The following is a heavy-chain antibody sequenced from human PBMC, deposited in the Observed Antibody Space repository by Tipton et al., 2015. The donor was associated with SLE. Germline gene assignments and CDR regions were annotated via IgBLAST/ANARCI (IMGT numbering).Heavy chain of an antibody. J-gene: IGHJ4*02. CDR3: ARDTDFDY. D-gene: IGHD2-8*02. CDR2: IYYSGST. V-gene: IGHV4-39*07. CDR1: GGSISSGDYY. Sequence: LRLSCIVSGGSISSGDYYWSWIRQPPGKGLEWIGSIYYSGSTYYNPSLKSRVTISVDTSKNQFSLKLSSVTAADTAVYYCARDTDFDYWGQGTLVTVSS.